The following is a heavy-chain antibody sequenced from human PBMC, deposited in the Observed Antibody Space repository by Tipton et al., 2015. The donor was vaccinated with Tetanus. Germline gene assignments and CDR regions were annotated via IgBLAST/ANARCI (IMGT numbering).Heavy chain of an antibody. CDR3: VRVIYSGSFYFDS. CDR1: GFIVSSHY. J-gene: IGHJ4*02. Sequence: SLRLSCVASGFIVSSHYMSWVRQAPGKGLEWVSVMYSGGDTYYVDSVKGRFSISRDNAKNTLYLQMNGLRGDDTALYFCVRVIYSGSFYFDSWGQGTRVTVSS. CDR2: MYSGGDT. D-gene: IGHD1-26*01. V-gene: IGHV3-53*01.